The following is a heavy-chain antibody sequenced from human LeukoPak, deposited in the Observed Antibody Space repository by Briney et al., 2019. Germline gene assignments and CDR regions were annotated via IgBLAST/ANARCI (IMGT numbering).Heavy chain of an antibody. CDR3: ARDPLDSSGWRDAFDI. V-gene: IGHV3-30*03. J-gene: IGHJ3*02. CDR2: ISYDGSNK. Sequence: PGGSLRLSCAASGFTFSSYGMHWVRQAPGKGLEWVAVISYDGSNKYYADSVKGRFTISRDNAKNSLYLQMNSLRAEDTAVYYCARDPLDSSGWRDAFDIWGQGTMVTVSS. CDR1: GFTFSSYG. D-gene: IGHD6-19*01.